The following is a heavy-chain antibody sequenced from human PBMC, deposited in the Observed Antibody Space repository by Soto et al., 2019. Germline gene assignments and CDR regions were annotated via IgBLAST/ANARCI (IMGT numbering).Heavy chain of an antibody. CDR1: GFTFSSYA. Sequence: EVQLLESGGGLVQPGGSLRLSCAASGFTFSSYAMSWVRQAPGKGLEWVSAISGSGGSTYYADSVKGRFTISRDNSKNTLYLQMHILRAEDTAVYYCYSYGLSAAPYEYLNDYFDYWGQGTLVTVSS. CDR3: YSYGLSAAPYEYLNDYFDY. V-gene: IGHV3-23*01. J-gene: IGHJ4*02. CDR2: ISGSGGST. D-gene: IGHD5-18*01.